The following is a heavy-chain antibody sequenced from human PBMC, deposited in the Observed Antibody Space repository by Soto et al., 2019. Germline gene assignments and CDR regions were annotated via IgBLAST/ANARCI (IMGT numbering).Heavy chain of an antibody. J-gene: IGHJ4*02. CDR2: IYYTGST. V-gene: IGHV4-59*03. CDR1: GGSINNHY. CDR3: GRALGYCTSAHCYGRGLYLDY. Sequence: SESLSLTCTVSGGSINNHYWSWIRQPPGKGLEWIGYIYYTGSTNYNPSLESRVTMSVDTSKNRVSLNLTSLTAADTAIYFCGRALGYCTSAHCYGRGLYLDYWGQGAQVTVSS. D-gene: IGHD2-8*01.